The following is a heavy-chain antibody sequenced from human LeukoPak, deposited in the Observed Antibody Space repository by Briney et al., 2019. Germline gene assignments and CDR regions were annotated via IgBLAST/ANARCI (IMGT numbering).Heavy chain of an antibody. V-gene: IGHV1-69*05. CDR1: GGTFSSYA. J-gene: IGHJ5*02. Sequence: GASVKVPCKASGGTFSSYAISWVRQAPGQGLEWMGGIIPIFGTANYAQKFQGRVTITTDESTSTAYMELSSLRSEDTAVYYCARFRGVITSNNWFDPWGQGTLVTVSS. D-gene: IGHD1-14*01. CDR3: ARFRGVITSNNWFDP. CDR2: IIPIFGTA.